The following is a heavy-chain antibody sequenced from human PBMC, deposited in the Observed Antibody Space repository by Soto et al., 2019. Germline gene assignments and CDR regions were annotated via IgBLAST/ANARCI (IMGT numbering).Heavy chain of an antibody. J-gene: IGHJ6*03. CDR2: IIPILGIA. CDR1: GGTLSSYT. Sequence: SVKVACKASGGTLSSYTISWVRQAPGQGLEWMGRIIPILGIANYAQKFQGRVTITADKSTSTAYMELSSLRSEDTAVYYCASEVVXAAKSTFDYYYYMDVWGKGTTVTVSS. D-gene: IGHD2-2*01. V-gene: IGHV1-69*02. CDR3: ASEVVXAAKSTFDYYYYMDV.